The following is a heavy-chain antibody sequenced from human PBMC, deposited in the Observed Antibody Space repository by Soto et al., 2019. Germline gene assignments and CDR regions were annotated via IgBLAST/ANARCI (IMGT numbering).Heavy chain of an antibody. CDR1: GFTFRGYW. CDR3: VRTSLVVAAATREDY. J-gene: IGHJ4*02. V-gene: IGHV3-74*01. CDR2: INSDGSST. D-gene: IGHD2-15*01. Sequence: GVPLRLSYTAAGFTFRGYWRHWVRQTPGKGLVWVSRINSDGSSTSYADSVKGRFTISRDNAKNTLYLQMNSLRAGDTAVYYCVRTSLVVAAATREDYWGQGTLVTVSS.